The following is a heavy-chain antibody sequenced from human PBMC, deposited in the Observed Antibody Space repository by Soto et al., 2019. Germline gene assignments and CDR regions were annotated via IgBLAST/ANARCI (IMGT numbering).Heavy chain of an antibody. CDR1: GYTFSNYD. D-gene: IGHD5-12*01. V-gene: IGHV1-8*01. Sequence: ASVKVSCKASGYTFSNYDINWVRQATGQGLEWMGWLNPNTDKTGSAQKFQGRVTMTRNTSISTAYLELSGLRSDDTAVYYCARGIKGLPPSAFDIWGQGTRVT. CDR2: LNPNTDKT. CDR3: ARGIKGLPPSAFDI. J-gene: IGHJ3*02.